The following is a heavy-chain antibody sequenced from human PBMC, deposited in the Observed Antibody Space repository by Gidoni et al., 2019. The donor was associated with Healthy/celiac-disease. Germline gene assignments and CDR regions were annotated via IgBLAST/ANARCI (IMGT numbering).Heavy chain of an antibody. D-gene: IGHD5-18*01. V-gene: IGHV3-73*02. CDR3: TLGPLGYSYGWDFDY. CDR1: GFTFSGSA. CDR2: IRSKANSYAT. J-gene: IGHJ4*02. Sequence: EVQLVESGGGLVQPGGSLKLSCAASGFTFSGSAMHWVRQASGKGLEWVGRIRSKANSYATAYAASVKGRFTISRDDSKNTAYLQMNSLKTEDTAVYYCTLGPLGYSYGWDFDYWGQGTLVTVSS.